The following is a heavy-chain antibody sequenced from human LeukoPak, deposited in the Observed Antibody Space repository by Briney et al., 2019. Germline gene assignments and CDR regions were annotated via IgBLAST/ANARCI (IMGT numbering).Heavy chain of an antibody. J-gene: IGHJ5*02. D-gene: IGHD3-10*01. V-gene: IGHV1-3*01. CDR3: VRGPITMVRGVVPGWFDP. CDR2: INAGNGNT. Sequence: GASVKVSCTASGYTFTSYAMHWVRQAPGQRLEWMGWINAGNGNTKYSQKFQGRVTITRDTSASTAYMELSSLRSEDTAVYYCVRGPITMVRGVVPGWFDPWGQGTLVTVSS. CDR1: GYTFTSYA.